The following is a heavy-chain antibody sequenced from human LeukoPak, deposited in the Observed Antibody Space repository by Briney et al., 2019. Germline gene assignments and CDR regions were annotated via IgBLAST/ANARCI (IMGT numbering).Heavy chain of an antibody. CDR1: GITFSNYG. CDR3: ARISAGGAVAE. J-gene: IGHJ4*02. Sequence: PGGSLRLSCAVSGITFSNYGMKWVRQAPGKGLEFVSYISSNGGSTYYANSVEGRFTISRDNSNNTLYLQMGGLRPEDTAVFYCARISAGGAVAEWGQGTLVTVSS. V-gene: IGHV3-64*01. D-gene: IGHD6-19*01. CDR2: ISSNGGST.